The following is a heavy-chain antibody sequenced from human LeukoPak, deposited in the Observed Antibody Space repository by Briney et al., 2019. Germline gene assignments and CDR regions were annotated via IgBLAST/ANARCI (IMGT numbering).Heavy chain of an antibody. J-gene: IGHJ4*02. CDR2: IYYSGST. D-gene: IGHD4-17*01. V-gene: IGHV4-39*07. Sequence: SETLSLTCTVSGGSISSSSYYWGWIRQPPGKGLEWIGSIYYSGSTYYNPSLKSRVTISVDTSKNQFSLKLSSVTAADTAVYYCAGLNHDYGYYWGQGTLVTVSS. CDR3: AGLNHDYGYY. CDR1: GGSISSSSYY.